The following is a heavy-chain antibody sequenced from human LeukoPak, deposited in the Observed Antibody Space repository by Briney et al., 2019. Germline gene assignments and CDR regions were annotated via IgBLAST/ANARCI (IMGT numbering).Heavy chain of an antibody. CDR1: GYTFTGYY. D-gene: IGHD2-2*01. CDR3: ARVDCSSTSCYAEFDY. V-gene: IGHV7-4-1*02. Sequence: ASVKVSCKASGYTFTGYYMHWVRQAPGQGLEWMGWINTNTGNPTYAQGFTGRFVFSLDTSVSTAYLQISSLKAEDTAVYYCARVDCSSTSCYAEFDYWGQGTLVTVSS. CDR2: INTNTGNP. J-gene: IGHJ4*02.